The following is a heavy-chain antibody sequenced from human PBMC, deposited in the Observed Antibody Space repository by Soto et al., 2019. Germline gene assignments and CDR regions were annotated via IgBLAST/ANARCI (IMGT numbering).Heavy chain of an antibody. D-gene: IGHD2-2*02. V-gene: IGHV1-69*01. CDR1: GGTFSSYA. Sequence: QVQLVQSGAEVKKPGSSVKVSCKASGGTFSSYAISWVRQAPGQGLEWMGGIIPIFGTANYAQKFQGRVTITADESTRTAYMELSRLRSEDTAVYYCASQRPFSRYCSSTRCYKGAEYFQHWGQGTLVTVSS. J-gene: IGHJ1*01. CDR3: ASQRPFSRYCSSTRCYKGAEYFQH. CDR2: IIPIFGTA.